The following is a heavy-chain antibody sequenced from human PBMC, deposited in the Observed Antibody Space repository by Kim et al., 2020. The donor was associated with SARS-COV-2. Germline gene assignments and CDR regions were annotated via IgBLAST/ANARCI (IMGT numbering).Heavy chain of an antibody. J-gene: IGHJ6*02. Sequence: NPSLKSRVTISENKAKNQFSLIGRSVTAADTAVYYCAKHLGTADTYGMDVWGQGTTVTVSS. D-gene: IGHD2-2*01. V-gene: IGHV4-39*01. CDR3: AKHLGTADTYGMDV.